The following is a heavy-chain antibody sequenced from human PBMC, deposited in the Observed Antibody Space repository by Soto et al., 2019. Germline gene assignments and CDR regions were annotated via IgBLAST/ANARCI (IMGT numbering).Heavy chain of an antibody. V-gene: IGHV4-59*12. Sequence: PSETLSLTCTVSGGSITLYYWNWIRRSPGKGLEWIGYMYSSGSTNYRSSLKSRVTISGDTSKNSLYLQMNSLRDEDTAVYYCASELAALNWFDPWGQGTLVTVSS. J-gene: IGHJ5*02. CDR3: ASELAALNWFDP. D-gene: IGHD1-1*01. CDR1: GGSITLYY. CDR2: MYSSGST.